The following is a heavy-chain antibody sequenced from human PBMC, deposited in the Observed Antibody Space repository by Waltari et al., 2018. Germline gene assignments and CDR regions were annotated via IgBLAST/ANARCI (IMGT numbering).Heavy chain of an antibody. CDR1: GYTFTSYD. Sequence: QVQLVQSGAEVKKPGASVKVSCKASGYTFTSYDINWVRQATGQGLEWMGWLNPNSGNTGYAQKFQGRVTITTNTSISTAYMELSSLRSEDTSVYYCARGRVVVGRHYAFDIWGQGTMVTVSS. CDR3: ARGRVVVGRHYAFDI. CDR2: LNPNSGNT. V-gene: IGHV1-8*03. J-gene: IGHJ3*02. D-gene: IGHD3-22*01.